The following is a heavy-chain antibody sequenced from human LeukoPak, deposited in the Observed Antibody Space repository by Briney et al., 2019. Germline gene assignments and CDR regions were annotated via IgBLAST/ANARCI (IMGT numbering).Heavy chain of an antibody. J-gene: IGHJ3*02. Sequence: PGGSLRLSCAASEFSVGSNYMTWVRQAPGKGLEWVSLIYSGGSTYYADSVKGRFTISRDNSKNTLYLQMNSLRAEDTAVYYCAKFYYSSGPDAFDIWGQGTMVTVSS. CDR1: EFSVGSNY. CDR3: AKFYYSSGPDAFDI. D-gene: IGHD3-22*01. CDR2: IYSGGST. V-gene: IGHV3-66*01.